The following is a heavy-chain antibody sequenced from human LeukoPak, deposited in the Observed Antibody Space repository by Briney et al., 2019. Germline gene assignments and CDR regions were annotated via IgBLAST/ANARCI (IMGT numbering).Heavy chain of an antibody. Sequence: SVKVFCKASGGTFSSYAISWVRQAPGQGLEWMGGIIPIFGTASYAQKFQGRVTITADESTSTAYMELSSLRSEDTAVYYCARPGLRWPDAFDIWGQGTMVTVSS. V-gene: IGHV1-69*13. CDR2: IIPIFGTA. CDR1: GGTFSSYA. J-gene: IGHJ3*02. CDR3: ARPGLRWPDAFDI. D-gene: IGHD4-23*01.